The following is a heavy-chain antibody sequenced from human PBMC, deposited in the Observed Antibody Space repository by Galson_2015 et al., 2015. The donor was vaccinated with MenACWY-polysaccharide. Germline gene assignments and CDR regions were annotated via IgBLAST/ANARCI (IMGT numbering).Heavy chain of an antibody. J-gene: IGHJ4*01. CDR3: ARDGSRIVCLAFDS. CDR2: IQYDGTNT. Sequence: SLRLSCAASGISFSGPGMHWVRQAPGKGLEWVAVIQYDGTNTEYADTVQGRFTITSDKSRNTLYLEMNSLRAEDTAVYYCARDGSRIVCLAFDSWGQGTMVTVSS. V-gene: IGHV3-33*01. CDR1: GISFSGPG. D-gene: IGHD6-13*01.